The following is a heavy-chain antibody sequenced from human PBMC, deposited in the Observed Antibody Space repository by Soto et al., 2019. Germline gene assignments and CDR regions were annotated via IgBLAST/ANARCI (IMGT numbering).Heavy chain of an antibody. D-gene: IGHD2-15*01. CDR2: IIPIFGTA. CDR3: ARGVGPLVVTIGDAFDI. J-gene: IGHJ3*02. Sequence: ASVKVSCKASGGTFSSYAISWVLQAPGQGLEWMGGIIPIFGTANYAQKFQGRVTITADESTSTAYMELSSLRSEDTAVYYCARGVGPLVVTIGDAFDIWGQGTMVTVSS. V-gene: IGHV1-69*13. CDR1: GGTFSSYA.